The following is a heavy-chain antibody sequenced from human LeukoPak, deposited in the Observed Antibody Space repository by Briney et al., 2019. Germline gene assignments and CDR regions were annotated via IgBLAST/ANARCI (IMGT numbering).Heavy chain of an antibody. Sequence: GGSLRLSCTASGFTFGDYAMSWVRQAPGKGLEWVGFIRSKAYGGTTEYAASVKGRFTISRGDSKSIAYLQMNSLKTEDTAVYYCTKKSDYVWGSYRYYYYYMDVWGKGTTVTVSS. CDR1: GFTFGDYA. CDR2: IRSKAYGGTT. J-gene: IGHJ6*03. V-gene: IGHV3-49*04. D-gene: IGHD3-16*02. CDR3: TKKSDYVWGSYRYYYYYMDV.